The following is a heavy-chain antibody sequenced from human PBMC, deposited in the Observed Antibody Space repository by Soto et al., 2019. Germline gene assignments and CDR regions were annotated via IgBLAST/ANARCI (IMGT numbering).Heavy chain of an antibody. D-gene: IGHD3-10*01. CDR1: GGTFSSYA. J-gene: IGHJ6*02. CDR2: IIPIFGTA. CDR3: ARGYYGSGPANDAQYYYYGMDV. Sequence: QVQLVQSGAEVKKPGSSVKVSCKASGGTFSSYAISWVRQAPGQGLEWMGGIIPIFGTANYGQKFQGRVTITADESTSTAYMELSSLRSEDTAVYYCARGYYGSGPANDAQYYYYGMDVWGQGTTVTVSS. V-gene: IGHV1-69*01.